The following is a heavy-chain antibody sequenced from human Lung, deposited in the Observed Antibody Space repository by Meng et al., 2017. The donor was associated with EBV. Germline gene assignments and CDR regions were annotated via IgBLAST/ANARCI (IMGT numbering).Heavy chain of an antibody. D-gene: IGHD3-9*01. V-gene: IGHV4-61*08. CDR1: GGAVRSGVSH. CDR3: ARGRSFDWLWDF. Sequence: QLQQTGQGLGGLAEPRCVHSIALGGAVRSGVSHWGWTRQHPRKGLEWIGHIYYSGSANYNPSLKSGVSISVDTSKNQFSLKLSSVTAADTAVYYCARGRSFDWLWDFWGPGTLVTVSS. CDR2: IYYSGSA. J-gene: IGHJ4*02.